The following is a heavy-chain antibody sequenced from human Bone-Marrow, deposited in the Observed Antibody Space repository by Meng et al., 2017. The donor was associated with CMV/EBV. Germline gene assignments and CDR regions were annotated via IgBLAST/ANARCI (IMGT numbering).Heavy chain of an antibody. CDR1: GGSISSSSYY. CDR2: IYYSGST. Sequence: SETRSLTCTVSGGSISSSSYYWGWIRQPPGKGLEWIGSIYYSGSTYYNPSLKSRVTISVDTSTNQFSLKLSSVTAADTAVYYCARDLTVTTSYYYGMDVWGQGTTVTVSS. J-gene: IGHJ6*02. CDR3: ARDLTVTTSYYYGMDV. D-gene: IGHD4-17*01. V-gene: IGHV4-39*07.